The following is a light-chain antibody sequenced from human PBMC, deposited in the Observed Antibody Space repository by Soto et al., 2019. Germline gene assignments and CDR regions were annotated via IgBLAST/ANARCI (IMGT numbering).Light chain of an antibody. J-gene: IGLJ1*01. CDR2: SNN. V-gene: IGLV1-44*01. CDR3: AAWDDSLNGQV. CDR1: SSNIGSNT. Sequence: QSALTQPPSASGTPGQGVTISCSGSSSNIGSNTVNWYQQLPGTAPKLLIYSNNQRPSGVPDRFSGSKSGTSASLAISGLQSGDEADYYCAAWDDSLNGQVFGTGTKVTVL.